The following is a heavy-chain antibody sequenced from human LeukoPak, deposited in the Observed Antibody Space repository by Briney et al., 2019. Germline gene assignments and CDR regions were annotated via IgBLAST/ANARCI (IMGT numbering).Heavy chain of an antibody. CDR2: INQSGGT. Sequence: SETLSLTCAGYGESFSGFDWTWIRQPPGKGLEWIGEINQSGGTNYNPSLKSRVTVSADTSKNQFSLKLTSVTAADTAVYYCARARGAVAIDYWGQGTLVTVSS. V-gene: IGHV4-34*01. D-gene: IGHD6-19*01. J-gene: IGHJ4*02. CDR1: GESFSGFD. CDR3: ARARGAVAIDY.